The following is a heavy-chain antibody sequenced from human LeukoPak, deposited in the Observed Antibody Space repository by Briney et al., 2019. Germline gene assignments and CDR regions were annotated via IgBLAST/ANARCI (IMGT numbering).Heavy chain of an antibody. CDR2: VKKDGSEK. CDR1: GFTFSSYW. D-gene: IGHD2-15*01. CDR3: ARDLYWQIYCSGGSCSGFNY. J-gene: IGHJ4*02. Sequence: GWSLRLSWAASGFTFSSYWMSWVRQAPGKGLEWVANVKKDGSEKYYVDSVKGRFTISRDNAKNSLYLQMNSLRAEDTALYYCARDLYWQIYCSGGSCSGFNYWGQGTLVTVSS. V-gene: IGHV3-7*03.